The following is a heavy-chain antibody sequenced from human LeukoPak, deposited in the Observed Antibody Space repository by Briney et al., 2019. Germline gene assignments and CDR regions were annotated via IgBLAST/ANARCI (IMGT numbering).Heavy chain of an antibody. V-gene: IGHV3-23*01. CDR2: ISSSGGGGST. Sequence: PGGSLRLSCAASGFTFSSYAMSWVRQAPGKGLEWVSGISSSGGGGSTYYADSVKGRFTISRDNSKNTLYLQINSVRAEDTAVYYCARAYSSSWYDFWGQGTLVTVSS. CDR1: GFTFSSYA. D-gene: IGHD6-13*01. J-gene: IGHJ5*01. CDR3: ARAYSSSWYDF.